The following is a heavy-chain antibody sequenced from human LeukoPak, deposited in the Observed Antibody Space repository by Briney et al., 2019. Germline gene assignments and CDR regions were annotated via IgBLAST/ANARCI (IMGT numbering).Heavy chain of an antibody. Sequence: SETLSLTCTVSGASISSYYWSLIRQPAGKAPEWIGRIYVTGSTTYNPSLESRVTMSLDTSKNHFSLKLRSVTAADTAVYYCARDSGTTGEVKFDPWGQGTLVTVSS. CDR1: GASISSYY. V-gene: IGHV4-4*07. J-gene: IGHJ5*02. CDR2: IYVTGST. D-gene: IGHD1-7*01. CDR3: ARDSGTTGEVKFDP.